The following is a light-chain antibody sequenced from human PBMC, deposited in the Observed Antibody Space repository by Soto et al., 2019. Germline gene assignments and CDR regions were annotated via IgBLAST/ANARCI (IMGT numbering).Light chain of an antibody. V-gene: IGKV3-20*01. CDR3: QQYSTSPT. Sequence: EIVLTQSPGTLSLSPGERATVSCRASQSVTSSFLAWYQQKPGQSPRLLIYGASSRATGIPDRFSGSGSGTDFTLTISRLEPEDFAVYYCQQYSTSPTFGPGTKVDIK. CDR1: QSVTSSF. J-gene: IGKJ3*01. CDR2: GAS.